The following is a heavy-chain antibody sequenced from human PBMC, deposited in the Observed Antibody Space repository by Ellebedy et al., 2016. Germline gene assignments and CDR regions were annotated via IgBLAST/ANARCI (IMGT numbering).Heavy chain of an antibody. CDR2: IYYSGST. D-gene: IGHD2-2*01. CDR3: ARVQLPHAFDI. Sequence: SETLSLTXTVSGGSISSYYWSWIRQPPGKGLEWIGYIYYSGSTNYNPSLKSRVTISVDTSKNQFSLKLSSVTAADTAVYYCARVQLPHAFDIWGQGTMVTVSS. CDR1: GGSISSYY. V-gene: IGHV4-59*01. J-gene: IGHJ3*02.